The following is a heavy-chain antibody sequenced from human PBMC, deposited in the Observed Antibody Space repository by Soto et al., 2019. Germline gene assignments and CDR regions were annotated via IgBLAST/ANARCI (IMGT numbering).Heavy chain of an antibody. V-gene: IGHV1-46*01. CDR3: ARDYLSSKSSLSYFDY. D-gene: IGHD2-2*01. J-gene: IGHJ4*02. CDR1: GYNFISHY. Sequence: QVLLVQSGAEVTRPGASLKVSCKASGYNFISHYIHWVRQAPGQGLEWMGFINPSGDSTTHAQNFQGRLSMTRDTSTSTVYMELSGLRSEDAAVYYCARDYLSSKSSLSYFDYWGQGTLVTVSS. CDR2: INPSGDST.